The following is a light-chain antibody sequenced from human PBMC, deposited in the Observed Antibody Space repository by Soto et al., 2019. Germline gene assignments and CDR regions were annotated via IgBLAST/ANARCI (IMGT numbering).Light chain of an antibody. CDR1: QSTSSY. V-gene: IGKV1-39*01. Sequence: DIQMTQSPSSLSAAVGDRVTITCRASQSTSSYLNWYQQKPGKAPTVLIYAASSLQSGVPSRFSGIGSRTDFTLSISSLQPEDFATYYCQQSYSGPRTFGGGTKVDIK. CDR3: QQSYSGPRT. J-gene: IGKJ4*02. CDR2: AAS.